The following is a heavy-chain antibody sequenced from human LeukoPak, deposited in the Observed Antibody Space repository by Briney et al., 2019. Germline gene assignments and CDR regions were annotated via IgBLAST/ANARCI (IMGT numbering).Heavy chain of an antibody. CDR3: ARDEAGRYYYYGMDV. CDR2: INPNSGGT. Sequence: ASVKVSCKASGYTFTGYYMHWVRQAPGQGLEWMGRINPNSGGTNYAQKFQGRVTMTRDTSISTGYMELSRLRSDDTAVYYCARDEAGRYYYYGMDVWGQGTTVTVSS. CDR1: GYTFTGYY. V-gene: IGHV1-2*06. J-gene: IGHJ6*02.